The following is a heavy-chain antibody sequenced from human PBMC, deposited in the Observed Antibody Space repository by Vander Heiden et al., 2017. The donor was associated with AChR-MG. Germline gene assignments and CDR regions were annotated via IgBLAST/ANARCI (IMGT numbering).Heavy chain of an antibody. Sequence: EVQLLESGGGWVQPGGSLRLSCAASGFTFSSYAMTWVRQAPGKGREWGSVISESGKYTFYADSVKGRFTTSRDKSKNTLYLQMNSLRAEDTALYYCAKGLKWDLPVNDWGQGTLVTVSS. CDR1: GFTFSSYA. CDR2: ISESGKYT. V-gene: IGHV3-23*01. D-gene: IGHD1-26*01. CDR3: AKGLKWDLPVND. J-gene: IGHJ4*02.